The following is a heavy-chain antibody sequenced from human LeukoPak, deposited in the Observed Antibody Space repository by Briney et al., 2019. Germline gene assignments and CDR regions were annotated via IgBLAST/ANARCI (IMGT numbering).Heavy chain of an antibody. CDR1: GFTFSNYA. Sequence: GGSLRLSWAASGFTFSNYAMHWVRQAPGKGLEWVAVIWYDGSNKYYADSVKGRFTISRDNSKNTLYLQMSSLRADDTAVYYCAKDLEPGIAAAGTFDYWGQGTLVTVSS. CDR3: AKDLEPGIAAAGTFDY. D-gene: IGHD6-13*01. J-gene: IGHJ4*02. V-gene: IGHV3-33*06. CDR2: IWYDGSNK.